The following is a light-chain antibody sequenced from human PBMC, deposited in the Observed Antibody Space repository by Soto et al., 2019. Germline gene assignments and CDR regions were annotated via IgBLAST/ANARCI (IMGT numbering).Light chain of an antibody. Sequence: QSLLTQPASVSGSPGQSITISCTGTSSDVGSYNLVSWYQQHPGKAPKLMIYEGSKRPSGVSNRFSGSKSGNTASLTISGLQAEDEADYYCCSYAGSSTNVFGTGTKV. CDR1: SSDVGSYNL. J-gene: IGLJ1*01. CDR2: EGS. V-gene: IGLV2-23*01. CDR3: CSYAGSSTNV.